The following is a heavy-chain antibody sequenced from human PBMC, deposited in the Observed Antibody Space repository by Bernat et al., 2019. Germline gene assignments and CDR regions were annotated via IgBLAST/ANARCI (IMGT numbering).Heavy chain of an antibody. J-gene: IGHJ6*02. D-gene: IGHD1-26*01. CDR2: ISAYNGNT. Sequence: QVQLVQSGAEVKKPVASVKVSCKASGYTFTSYGISWVRQAPGQGLEWMGWISAYNGNTNYAQKLQGRVTMTTDTSTSTAYMELRSLRSDDTAVYYCARVGATPPTYYYYGMDVWGQGTTVTVSS. CDR1: GYTFTSYG. CDR3: ARVGATPPTYYYYGMDV. V-gene: IGHV1-18*04.